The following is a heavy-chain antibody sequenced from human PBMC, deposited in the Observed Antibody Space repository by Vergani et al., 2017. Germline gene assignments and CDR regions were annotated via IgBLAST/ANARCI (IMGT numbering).Heavy chain of an antibody. V-gene: IGHV3-30*03. Sequence: QVHLVESGGGVVQPGRSLRRSCVVSGFTSSYYGMHWVRKAPGKGLEWVAVISYDGTQKYYADSVKGRFTISRDNSKSTLYLQMNSLRTEDTAVYYCSTKSCGTPGCQIGYFREWCQGTLVTVSS. CDR3: STKSCGTPGCQIGYFRE. J-gene: IGHJ1*01. CDR1: GFTSSYYG. CDR2: ISYDGTQK. D-gene: IGHD1-1*01.